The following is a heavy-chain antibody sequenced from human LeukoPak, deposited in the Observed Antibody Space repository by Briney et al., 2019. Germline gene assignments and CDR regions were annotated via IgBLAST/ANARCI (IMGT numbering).Heavy chain of an antibody. CDR1: GFTFSSYW. Sequence: GGSLRLSCAASGFTFSSYWMHWVRQAPGKGLVWVSHISSDGSSTTYADSVKGRFTISRDSAKNTLYLQMNSLRAEDTALYHCARNNGMDVWGQGTTVIVSS. J-gene: IGHJ6*02. CDR3: ARNNGMDV. CDR2: ISSDGSST. V-gene: IGHV3-74*03.